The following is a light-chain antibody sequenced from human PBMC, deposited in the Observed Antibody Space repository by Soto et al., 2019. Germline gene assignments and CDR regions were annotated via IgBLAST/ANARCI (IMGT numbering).Light chain of an antibody. CDR2: GAS. V-gene: IGKV3D-7*01. J-gene: IGKJ1*01. CDR3: QRDYKFPWT. CDR1: QSVGSY. Sequence: DIVMTQSPATLSLSPGEGATLSCRASQSVGSYLSWYQQKPGQAPRLLIYGASTRATGIPPRFSGSGSGTDFTLTISSLQPEDFAVYYCQRDYKFPWTFGQGTKVDIK.